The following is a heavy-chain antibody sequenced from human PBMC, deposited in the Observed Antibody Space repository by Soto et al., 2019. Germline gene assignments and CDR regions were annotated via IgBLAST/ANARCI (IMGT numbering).Heavy chain of an antibody. D-gene: IGHD6-13*01. CDR2: ISYDGNTK. J-gene: IGHJ4*02. Sequence: GGSLRLSCAASGFAFNTYAMHWVRQAPGKGLQWVAIISYDGNTKHYVDSVKGRFTISRDNSNNTLYLQMDSLTVDDTGFYFCARSRREGHGLAATRIGHWGQGTLVTVSS. CDR3: ARSRREGHGLAATRIGH. V-gene: IGHV3-30*03. CDR1: GFAFNTYA.